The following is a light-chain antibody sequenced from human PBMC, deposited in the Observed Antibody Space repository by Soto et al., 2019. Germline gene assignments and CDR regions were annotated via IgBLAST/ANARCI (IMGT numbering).Light chain of an antibody. CDR1: QSVSSSY. J-gene: IGKJ4*01. V-gene: IGKV3-20*01. CDR3: QQYGSALLT. CDR2: GAS. Sequence: EIALTQSPGTLSLSPGERATLSCRASQSVSSSYLAWYRQKPGQAPRLLIYGASSRATGIPARFSGSGSGTDFTLTISGLQLEDFAVYYCQQYGSALLTFGGGTKVEIK.